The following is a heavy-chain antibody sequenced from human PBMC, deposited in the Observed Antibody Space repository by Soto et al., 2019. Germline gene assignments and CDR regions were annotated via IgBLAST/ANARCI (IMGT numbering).Heavy chain of an antibody. CDR1: GFSFRKYA. J-gene: IGHJ4*02. Sequence: EVQLLESGGGLVQPGGSLRLSCVGSGFSFRKYAMNWVRQAPGKGLEWVSSISGSGGSGRGFYADPVKGRFTISRDNSKNTLYLEMNSLRAEDTAVYYCAKDLDDYSSAIDFWGQGTLVTVSS. CDR3: AKDLDDYSSAIDF. D-gene: IGHD4-4*01. V-gene: IGHV3-23*01. CDR2: ISGSGGSGRG.